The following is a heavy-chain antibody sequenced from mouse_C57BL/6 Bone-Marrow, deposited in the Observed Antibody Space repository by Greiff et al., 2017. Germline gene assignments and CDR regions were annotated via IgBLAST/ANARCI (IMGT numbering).Heavy chain of an antibody. CDR3: ARLGGYLWLRPYYFDY. V-gene: IGHV1-81*01. Sequence: QVQLQQSGAELARPGASVKLSCKASGYTFTSYGISWVKQRTGQGLEWIGEIYPRSGNTYYNEKFKGKATLTADKSSSTAYMELRSLTSEDSAVYFCARLGGYLWLRPYYFDYWGQGTTLTVSS. CDR1: GYTFTSYG. J-gene: IGHJ2*01. CDR2: IYPRSGNT. D-gene: IGHD2-2*01.